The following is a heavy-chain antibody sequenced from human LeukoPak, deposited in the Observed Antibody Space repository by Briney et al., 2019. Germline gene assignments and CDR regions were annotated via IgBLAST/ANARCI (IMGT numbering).Heavy chain of an antibody. V-gene: IGHV4-34*01. CDR3: ARRTHITGTTS. CDR1: GGSFSGYY. D-gene: IGHD1-7*01. CDR2: INHSGST. J-gene: IGHJ5*02. Sequence: SETLSLTCAVYGGSFSGYYWSWIRQPPGNGLEWIGEINHSGSTNYNPSLKSRVTISVDTSKNQFSLKLSSVTAADAAVYYCARRTHITGTTSWGQGTLVTVSS.